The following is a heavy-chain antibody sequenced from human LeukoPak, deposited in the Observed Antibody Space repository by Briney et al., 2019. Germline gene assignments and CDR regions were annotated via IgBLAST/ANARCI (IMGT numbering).Heavy chain of an antibody. CDR2: ISSSGLTM. V-gene: IGHV3-48*03. J-gene: IGHJ4*02. Sequence: GGSLRLSCAASGFTFSNYEMNWVRQAPGRGVEWVSYISSSGLTMYYADSVKGRFIISRDNAKNSLYLQMNSLRAEDTAVYYCARRTTGDDYWGQGTLVTVSS. D-gene: IGHD4-17*01. CDR3: ARRTTGDDY. CDR1: GFTFSNYE.